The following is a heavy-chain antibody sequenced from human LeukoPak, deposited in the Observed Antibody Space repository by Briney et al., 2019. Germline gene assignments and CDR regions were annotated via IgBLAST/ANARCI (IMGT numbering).Heavy chain of an antibody. D-gene: IGHD3-22*01. CDR1: GFAFSSYE. V-gene: IGHV3-48*03. Sequence: GGSLRLSCAASGFAFSSYEMNWVRQAPGKGLEWVSYISSSGSTTYYADSVKGRFTISRDNSKNTLYLQMNSLRAEDTAVYYCARGNNDYYYDSSGYPYWGQGTLVTVSS. CDR2: ISSSGSTT. J-gene: IGHJ4*02. CDR3: ARGNNDYYYDSSGYPY.